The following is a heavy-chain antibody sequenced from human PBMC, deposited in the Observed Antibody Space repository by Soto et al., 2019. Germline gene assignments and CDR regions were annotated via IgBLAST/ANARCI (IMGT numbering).Heavy chain of an antibody. V-gene: IGHV4-38-2*01. J-gene: IGHJ6*02. CDR2: IYHSGST. CDR1: GYSISSGYY. CDR3: ARGSQYYYYGMDV. Sequence: PSETLSLTCAVSGYSISSGYYWGWIRQPPGKGLEWIGSIYHSGSTYYNPSLKSRVTISVDTSKNQFSLKLSSVTAADTAVYYCARGSQYYYYGMDVWGQGTTVTV. D-gene: IGHD3-10*01.